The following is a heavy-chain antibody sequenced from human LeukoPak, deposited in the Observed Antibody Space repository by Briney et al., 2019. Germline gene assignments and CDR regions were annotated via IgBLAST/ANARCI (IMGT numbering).Heavy chain of an antibody. CDR1: GFTFSSYG. V-gene: IGHV3-30*02. CDR2: IRYDGSNK. J-gene: IGHJ3*02. D-gene: IGHD6-6*01. Sequence: PGGSLRLSCAASGFTFSSYGMHWVRQAPGKGLEWVAFIRYDGSNKYYADSVKGRFTISRDNSKNTLYLQMNSLTAEDTAVYYCAKAEAPADAFDIWGQGTMVTVSS. CDR3: AKAEAPADAFDI.